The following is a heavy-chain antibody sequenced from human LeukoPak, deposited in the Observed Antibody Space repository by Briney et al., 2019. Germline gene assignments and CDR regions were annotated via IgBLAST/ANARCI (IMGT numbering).Heavy chain of an antibody. D-gene: IGHD5-18*01. V-gene: IGHV1-8*01. CDR2: MNPKSGNT. CDR3: ARRNTGVVAGLDC. CDR1: GYTFTSYD. J-gene: IGHJ4*02. Sequence: ASVKVSCKASGYTFTSYDINWVRQATGQGREWMGWMNPKSGNTGYAQKFEGRITMTRNTSISTAYMELSSLRSEDTAVYYCARRNTGVVAGLDCWGQGTLVTVSS.